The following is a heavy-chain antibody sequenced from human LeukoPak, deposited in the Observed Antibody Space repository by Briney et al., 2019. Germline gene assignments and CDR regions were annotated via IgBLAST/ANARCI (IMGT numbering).Heavy chain of an antibody. J-gene: IGHJ6*03. Sequence: GGSLRLSCAASGFTFSSHWMSWVRQAPGKGLEWVANIKQDGSEKYYVDSVKGRFTISRDNAKNSLYLQMNSLRAEDTAVYYCARLRGGYYMGVWGKGTTVTVSS. CDR3: ARLRGGYYMGV. D-gene: IGHD3-16*01. CDR2: IKQDGSEK. CDR1: GFTFSSHW. V-gene: IGHV3-7*01.